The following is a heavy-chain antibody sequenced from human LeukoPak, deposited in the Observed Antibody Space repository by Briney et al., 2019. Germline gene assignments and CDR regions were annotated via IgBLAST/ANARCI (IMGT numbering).Heavy chain of an antibody. V-gene: IGHV4-34*01. J-gene: IGHJ4*02. D-gene: IGHD6-13*01. CDR1: GGSFSGYY. CDR3: ARRLGYSSSWSKAPDFDY. CDR2: INHSGST. Sequence: SETLSLTCAIYGGSFSGYYWNWIRQPPGKGLEWIGEINHSGSTNYNPSLKSRVTISVDTSKNQFSLKLSSVTAADTAVYYCARRLGYSSSWSKAPDFDYWGQGTLVTVSS.